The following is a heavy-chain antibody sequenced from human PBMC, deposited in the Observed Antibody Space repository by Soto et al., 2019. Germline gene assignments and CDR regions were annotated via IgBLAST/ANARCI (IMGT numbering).Heavy chain of an antibody. CDR3: TRAASPYCGGDCYSGFDL. J-gene: IGHJ2*01. D-gene: IGHD2-21*02. CDR2: IWFDGSNK. CDR1: GFTFSSYG. V-gene: IGHV3-33*01. Sequence: QVQLVESGGGVVQPGRSLRLSCAASGFTFSSYGMHWVRQAPGKGLEWVAVIWFDGSNKYYADSVKGRFTISRDNSKSTLYLQMNSLRAEDTAVYYCTRAASPYCGGDCYSGFDLWGRGTLVTVSS.